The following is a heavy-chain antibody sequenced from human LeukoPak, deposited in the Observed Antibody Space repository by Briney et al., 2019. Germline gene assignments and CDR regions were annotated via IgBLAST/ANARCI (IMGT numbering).Heavy chain of an antibody. J-gene: IGHJ3*02. CDR1: GGSISSGGYY. CDR3: ASWGAIGAFDI. Sequence: PSETLSLTCTVSGGSISSGGYYWSWIWQPPGKGLEWIGYIYHSGSTYYNPSLKSRVTISVDRSKNQFSLKLSSVTAADTAVYYCASWGAIGAFDIWGQGTMVTVSS. V-gene: IGHV4-30-2*01. CDR2: IYHSGST. D-gene: IGHD7-27*01.